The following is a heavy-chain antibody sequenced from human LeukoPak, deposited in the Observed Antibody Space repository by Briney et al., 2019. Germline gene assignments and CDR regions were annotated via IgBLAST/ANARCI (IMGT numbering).Heavy chain of an antibody. Sequence: ASVKVSCKASGGTFSSYAISWVRQAPGQGLEWMGWINPNSGGTNYAQKFQGRVTMTRDTSISTAYMELSRLRSDDTAVYYCARGDGSGSYWVSWFGPWGQGTLVTVSS. J-gene: IGHJ5*02. CDR3: ARGDGSGSYWVSWFGP. CDR2: INPNSGGT. CDR1: GGTFSSYA. D-gene: IGHD3-10*01. V-gene: IGHV1-2*02.